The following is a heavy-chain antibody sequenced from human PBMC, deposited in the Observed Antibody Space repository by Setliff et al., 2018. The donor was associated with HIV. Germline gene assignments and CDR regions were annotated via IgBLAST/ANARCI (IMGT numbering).Heavy chain of an antibody. CDR3: ATDGGLWFGRHSYLQN. CDR2: VNHKGVA. V-gene: IGHV4-34*01. Sequence: SETLSLTCAVYGGAFSGYYWTWIRQSPGRGLEWIGEVNHKGVANYSPSLMRRATISADTSKNQFSLRLSSVTAADTAVYYCATDGGLWFGRHSYLQNWGQGTLVTVSS. J-gene: IGHJ1*01. D-gene: IGHD3-10*01. CDR1: GGAFSGYY.